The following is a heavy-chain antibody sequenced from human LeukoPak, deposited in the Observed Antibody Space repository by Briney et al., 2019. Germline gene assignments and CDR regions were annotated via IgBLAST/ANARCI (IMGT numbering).Heavy chain of an antibody. V-gene: IGHV3-48*01. CDR2: ISSSSSTI. CDR1: GFAFSSYS. Sequence: GGSLRLSCAASGFAFSSYSMNWVRQAPGKGLEWVSYISSSSSTIYYADSVKGRFTISRDNAKNSLYLQMNSLRAEDTAVYYCARDRVTNPIDYWGQGTLVTVSS. CDR3: ARDRVTNPIDY. J-gene: IGHJ4*02. D-gene: IGHD3-3*01.